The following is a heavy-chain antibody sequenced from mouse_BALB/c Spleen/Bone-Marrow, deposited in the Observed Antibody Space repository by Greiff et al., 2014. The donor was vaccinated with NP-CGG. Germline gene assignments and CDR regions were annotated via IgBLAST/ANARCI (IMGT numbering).Heavy chain of an antibody. V-gene: IGHV1-80*01. CDR3: TRSTATFDY. J-gene: IGHJ2*01. CDR2: IYPGDGDT. Sequence: QVQLKESGAELVRPGSSVKISCKASGYAFSAYWMNWVKQRPGHGLEWIGQIYPGDGDTNYNGKFKGKATLTADKSSSTAYMQHSSLTSEDSAVYFCTRSTATFDYWGQGTTLTVSS. CDR1: GYAFSAYW. D-gene: IGHD1-2*01.